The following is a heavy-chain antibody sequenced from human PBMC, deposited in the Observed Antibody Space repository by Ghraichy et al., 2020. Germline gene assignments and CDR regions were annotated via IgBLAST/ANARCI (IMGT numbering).Heavy chain of an antibody. D-gene: IGHD3-10*01. V-gene: IGHV4-34*01. J-gene: IGHJ4*02. CDR2: INHSGST. CDR1: GGSFSGYY. Sequence: SETLSLTCAVYGGSFSGYYWSWIRQPPGKGLEWIGEINHSGSTNYNPSLKSRVTISVDTSKNQFSLKLSSVTAADTAVYYCARGRWFGLLWFGYDYWGQGTLVTVSS. CDR3: ARGRWFGLLWFGYDY.